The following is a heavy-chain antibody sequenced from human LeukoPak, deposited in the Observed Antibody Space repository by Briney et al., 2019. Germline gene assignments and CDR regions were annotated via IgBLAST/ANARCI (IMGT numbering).Heavy chain of an antibody. CDR1: GYSISSGYY. CDR3: ARGFRGDNFDY. V-gene: IGHV4-38-2*02. CDR2: IHHSGSA. D-gene: IGHD7-27*01. J-gene: IGHJ4*02. Sequence: SETLSLTCSVSGYSISSGYYWGWIRQPPGKGLGWIGTIHHSGSADDNPSLKSRVSISLDTSKNQFSLKLSSVTAADTAVYYCARGFRGDNFDYWGQGTLVTVSS.